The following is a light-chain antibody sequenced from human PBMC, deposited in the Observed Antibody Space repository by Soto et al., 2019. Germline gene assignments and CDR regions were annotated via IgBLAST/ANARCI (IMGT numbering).Light chain of an antibody. V-gene: IGKV3-15*01. Sequence: EIVMTQSPATLSVSPGERATLSCRASKSVSSNLAWYQQKPGQAPRLLIYGASTRATGIPARFSGSGSGTKFTLTIRSLQSEDFAVYYCQQYNNWPPFTFGPGTKVDIK. CDR1: KSVSSN. CDR3: QQYNNWPPFT. J-gene: IGKJ3*01. CDR2: GAS.